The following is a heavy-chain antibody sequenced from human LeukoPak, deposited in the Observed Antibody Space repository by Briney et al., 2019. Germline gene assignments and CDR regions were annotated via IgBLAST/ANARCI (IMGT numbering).Heavy chain of an antibody. V-gene: IGHV1-18*01. CDR1: GYSFILYG. CDR3: ARDDNYGIFVNVDY. J-gene: IGHJ4*02. Sequence: ASVKVSCKTSGYSFILYGISWVRQAPGQGPEWMGWISTSTGDTKYTQKFQGRVTLTTDTSTSTAYMELGSLRSDDTAVYYCARDDNYGIFVNVDYWGQGTLVTVSS. CDR2: ISTSTGDT. D-gene: IGHD4-11*01.